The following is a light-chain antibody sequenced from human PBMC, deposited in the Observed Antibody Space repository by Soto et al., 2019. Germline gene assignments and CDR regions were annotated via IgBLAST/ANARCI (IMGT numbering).Light chain of an antibody. Sequence: QSVLTQPPSASGTPGQRVTVSCSGSSSNIGGNTVNWYQQLPGAAPKLLIYKNDQRPSGVPDRFSGSKSGTSASLAISGLQSEDEADYYCAAWDDSLTAVVFGGGTKVTVL. CDR2: KND. CDR3: AAWDDSLTAVV. J-gene: IGLJ2*01. CDR1: SSNIGGNT. V-gene: IGLV1-44*01.